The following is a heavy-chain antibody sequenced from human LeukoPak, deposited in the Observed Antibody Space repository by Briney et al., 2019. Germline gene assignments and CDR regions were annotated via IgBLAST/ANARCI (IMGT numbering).Heavy chain of an antibody. D-gene: IGHD5-18*01. V-gene: IGHV4-39*01. CDR2: IYYSGST. CDR3: ARHAALDTKRGWNNHNWFDP. Sequence: SETLSLTCTVSGGSISSSSYYRGWIRQPPGKGLEWIGSIYYSGSTYYNPSLKSRVTISVDTSKNQFSLSLSSVTAADTAVYYCARHAALDTKRGWNNHNWFDPWGQGTLVTVSS. J-gene: IGHJ5*02. CDR1: GGSISSSSYY.